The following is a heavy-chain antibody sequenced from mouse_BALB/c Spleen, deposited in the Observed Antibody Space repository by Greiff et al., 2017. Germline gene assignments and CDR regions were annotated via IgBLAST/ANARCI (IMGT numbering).Heavy chain of an antibody. Sequence: QLVESGGGLVKPGGSLKLSCAASGFTFSSYAMSWVRQTPEKRLEWVATISSGGSYTYYPDSVKGRFTISRDNAKNTLYLQMSSLRSEDTAMYYCARHERYDEFAYWGQGTLVTVSA. CDR2: ISSGGSYT. CDR1: GFTFSSYA. CDR3: ARHERYDEFAY. V-gene: IGHV5-9-3*01. J-gene: IGHJ3*01. D-gene: IGHD2-14*01.